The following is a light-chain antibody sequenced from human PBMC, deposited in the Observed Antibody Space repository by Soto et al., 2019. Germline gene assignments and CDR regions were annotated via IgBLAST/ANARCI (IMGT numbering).Light chain of an antibody. Sequence: DIQMTQSPSSLAASVADRVTITCQASQDIKNYINWYQQKSGKAPKLLIYDASSLESGVPSRFSGSGSGTEFTLTISSLQPDDFATYYCQQYNSYSWTFGQGTKVDIK. V-gene: IGKV1-5*01. CDR3: QQYNSYSWT. CDR2: DAS. J-gene: IGKJ1*01. CDR1: QDIKNY.